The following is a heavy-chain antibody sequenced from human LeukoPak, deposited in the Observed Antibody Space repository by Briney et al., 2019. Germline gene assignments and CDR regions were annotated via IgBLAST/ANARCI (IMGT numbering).Heavy chain of an antibody. CDR3: ARRRYYDSSGYSE. CDR1: GDSVSRSDSY. Sequence: PSETLSLTCTIFGDSVSRSDSYWDWIRQPPGKGLEWIGTIYYSGRTYYSPSLKSRVTLSVDMSNNQFSLTLSSVTAADTALYFCARRRYYDSSGYSEWGQGTLVTVSS. D-gene: IGHD3-22*01. J-gene: IGHJ1*01. CDR2: IYYSGRT. V-gene: IGHV4-39*01.